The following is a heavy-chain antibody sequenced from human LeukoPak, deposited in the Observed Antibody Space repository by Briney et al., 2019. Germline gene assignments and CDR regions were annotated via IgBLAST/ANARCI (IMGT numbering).Heavy chain of an antibody. CDR2: ISSSGSYI. J-gene: IGHJ3*02. CDR1: RFTFSSYS. V-gene: IGHV3-21*01. Sequence: GGSLRLSCAASRFTFSSYSMNWVRQAPGKGLEWVSSISSSGSYIYYADSVKGRFTISRDNAKNSLYLQMNSLRAEDTAVYYCARDGGRQEEAFDIWGQGTMVTVSS. D-gene: IGHD1-26*01. CDR3: ARDGGRQEEAFDI.